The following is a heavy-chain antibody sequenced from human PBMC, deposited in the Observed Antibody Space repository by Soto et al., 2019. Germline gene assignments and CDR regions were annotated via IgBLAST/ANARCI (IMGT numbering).Heavy chain of an antibody. CDR1: GGTFSRHA. CDR2: IIPIFGTA. D-gene: IGHD3-22*01. CDR3: ARGWGYDSNDYYYAY. J-gene: IGHJ4*02. Sequence: QVQLVXXXAEVRKPGSSVKVSCKASGGTFSRHAISWVRQAPGQXLXXMGGIIPIFGTANHAQKFQGRVTIIADESTSTVYMELSSLRSEDTAMYYCARGWGYDSNDYYYAYWGQGTLVIVSS. V-gene: IGHV1-69*01.